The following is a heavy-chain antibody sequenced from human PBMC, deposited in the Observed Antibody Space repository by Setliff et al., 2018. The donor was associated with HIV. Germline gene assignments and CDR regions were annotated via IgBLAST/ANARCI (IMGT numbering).Heavy chain of an antibody. Sequence: GASVKVSCKASGDTFSNYPISWLRQAPGQGPEWMGGIIPALGTANYAQKFQGRVTFTADESTSTAYMELRSLRSDDTAVYYCARVQGATHYDILTGYTLYGLDVWGQGTTVTVS. CDR2: IIPALGTA. D-gene: IGHD3-9*01. CDR3: ARVQGATHYDILTGYTLYGLDV. J-gene: IGHJ6*02. V-gene: IGHV1-69*13. CDR1: GDTFSNYP.